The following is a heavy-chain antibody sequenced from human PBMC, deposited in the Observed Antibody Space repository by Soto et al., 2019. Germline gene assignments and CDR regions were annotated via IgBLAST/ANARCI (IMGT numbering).Heavy chain of an antibody. D-gene: IGHD2-15*01. CDR3: ARLGGYCSGGSCPWDWYFGL. J-gene: IGHJ2*01. CDR2: IIPIFGTA. V-gene: IGHV1-69*01. Sequence: QVQLVQSGAEVKKPGSSVKVSCKASGGTFSSYAISWVRQAPGQGLEWMGGIIPIFGTANCAQKFQGRVTITADESTSTAYMELSSLRSEDTAVYYCARLGGYCSGGSCPWDWYFGLWGRGTLVTVSS. CDR1: GGTFSSYA.